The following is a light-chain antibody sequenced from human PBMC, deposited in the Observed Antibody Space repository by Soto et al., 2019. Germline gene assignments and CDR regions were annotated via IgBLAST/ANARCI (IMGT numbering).Light chain of an antibody. V-gene: IGLV2-14*03. CDR2: DVS. CDR1: SSDIGSYNF. J-gene: IGLJ2*01. CDR3: SSYTSSSTLL. Sequence: QSALTQPPPPPPPPAQSITISCTGTSSDIGSYNFVSWYQHHPGKAPKLMIHDVSNRPSGVSNRFSGSKSGNTASLTISGLQPEDEANYFCSSYTSSSTLLFGGGTKLTVL.